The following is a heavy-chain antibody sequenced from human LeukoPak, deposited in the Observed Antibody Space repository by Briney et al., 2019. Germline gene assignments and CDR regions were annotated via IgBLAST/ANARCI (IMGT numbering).Heavy chain of an antibody. CDR3: ARGLLELGPTAGTVFDY. CDR1: GGTFSSYA. D-gene: IGHD1-7*01. Sequence: SVKVSCKASGGTFSSYAISWVRQAPGQGLEWMGGIIPIFGTANYAQKFQGRVTITTDESTSTAYMELSSLRSEDTAVYYCARGLLELGPTAGTVFDYWGQGTLVTVS. J-gene: IGHJ4*02. CDR2: IIPIFGTA. V-gene: IGHV1-69*05.